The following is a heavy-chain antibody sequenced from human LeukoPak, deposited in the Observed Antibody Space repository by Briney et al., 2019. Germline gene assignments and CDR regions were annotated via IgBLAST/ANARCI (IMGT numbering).Heavy chain of an antibody. CDR1: GFTFSSYE. Sequence: GGSLRLSCAASGFTFSSYEMNWVRQAPGKGLEWVSYISSSGSTIYYADSVKGRFTISRDNAKNSLYLQMNSLRAEDTAVYYCATSGWVVTNPFDYWGQGTLVTVSS. J-gene: IGHJ4*02. V-gene: IGHV3-48*03. CDR2: ISSSGSTI. D-gene: IGHD2-21*02. CDR3: ATSGWVVTNPFDY.